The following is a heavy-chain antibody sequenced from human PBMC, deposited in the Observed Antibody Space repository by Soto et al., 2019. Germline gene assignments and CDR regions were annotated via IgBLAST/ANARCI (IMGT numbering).Heavy chain of an antibody. CDR1: GYTFTSYA. Sequence: QVQLVQSGAEVKKPGASVKVSCKTSGYTFTSYAISWVRQAPGQGLEWMGWISAYNGNTHYAQKLQGRVTMTTDTSTSTASMELRSLRSDATAVYHCARDLAAAGPFDYWGQGTLVTVSS. CDR3: ARDLAAAGPFDY. D-gene: IGHD6-13*01. CDR2: ISAYNGNT. J-gene: IGHJ4*02. V-gene: IGHV1-18*01.